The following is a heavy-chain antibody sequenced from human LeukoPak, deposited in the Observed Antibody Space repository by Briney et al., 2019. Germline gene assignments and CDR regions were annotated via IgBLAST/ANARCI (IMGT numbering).Heavy chain of an antibody. J-gene: IGHJ3*02. V-gene: IGHV4-59*01. CDR2: FHYSGTT. D-gene: IGHD3-10*01. CDR3: VRGVRI. CDR1: GGSISTYY. Sequence: SETLSLTCTVSGGSISTYYWSWIRQPPGKGLEWIGYFHYSGTTNYNPSLKSRVTISVDTSKNQFSLKLSSVTAADTAVYYCVRGVRIWGQGTMVTVSS.